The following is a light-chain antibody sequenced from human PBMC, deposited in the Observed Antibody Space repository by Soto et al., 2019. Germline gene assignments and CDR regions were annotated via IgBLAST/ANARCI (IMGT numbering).Light chain of an antibody. Sequence: DIQMAHSPATLSASVRDRRTSTYQASQSTSSWLAWYQQKPGQAPKLLIYDASSLESGVPSRFRGSGSGAEFTLTISSLQPDDFATYYCQQYNSYSPKKFGQGTKVDI. CDR3: QQYNSYSPKK. J-gene: IGKJ1*01. V-gene: IGKV1-5*01. CDR1: QSTSSW. CDR2: DAS.